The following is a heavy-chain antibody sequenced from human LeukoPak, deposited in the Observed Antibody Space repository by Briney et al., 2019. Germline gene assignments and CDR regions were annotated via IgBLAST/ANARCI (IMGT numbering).Heavy chain of an antibody. J-gene: IGHJ5*02. CDR1: GFTFSNYG. CDR2: IPFAGTDR. CDR3: ASGRPLGA. Sequence: GRSLRLSCAVSGFTFSNYGMHWVRQAPGKGLEWVAFIPFAGTDRYYAGSVKGRFTISRDNSKSTLYLQMNSLRAEDTAVYYCASGRPLGAWGQGTLVTVSS. D-gene: IGHD3-16*01. V-gene: IGHV3-30*03.